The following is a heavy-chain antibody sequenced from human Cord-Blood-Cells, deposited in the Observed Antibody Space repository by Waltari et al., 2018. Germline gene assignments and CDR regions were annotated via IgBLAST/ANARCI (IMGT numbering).Heavy chain of an antibody. V-gene: IGHV3-30*18. CDR3: AKDFRDFWSGYLDY. CDR2: IAYDGNNK. Sequence: QVQLVESGGGVVQPGRSLRLSCAASGFTFRSYGMHWFRQDPGKGLEWVAIIAYDGNNKYYADSVKCRFTISRDNSKNTLYLQMSSLRAEDTAVYYCAKDFRDFWSGYLDYWGQGTLVTVSS. CDR1: GFTFRSYG. J-gene: IGHJ4*02. D-gene: IGHD3-3*01.